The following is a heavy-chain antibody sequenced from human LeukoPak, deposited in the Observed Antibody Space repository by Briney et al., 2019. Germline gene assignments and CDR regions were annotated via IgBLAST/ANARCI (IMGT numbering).Heavy chain of an antibody. V-gene: IGHV3-23*01. CDR2: DSGSGKEC. CDR1: GFTFVTCA. Sequence: PGGSLRLCCAASGFTFVTCAMTSVRQAPGKGLEWVSSDSGSGKECSYSAYVKRRCTISRDNSKDTVYLPMNNLKAEDTALYFCVKNQRIMARRFVARTRVIVTTPLEDWGQGTLVAASS. CDR3: VKNQRIMARRFVARTRVIVTTPLED. J-gene: IGHJ4*02. D-gene: IGHD2-21*01.